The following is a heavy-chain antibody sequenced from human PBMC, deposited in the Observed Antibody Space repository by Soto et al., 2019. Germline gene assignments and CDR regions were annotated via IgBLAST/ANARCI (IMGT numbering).Heavy chain of an antibody. V-gene: IGHV3-7*03. CDR2: IKQDGSDK. CDR1: GFTFSSYL. J-gene: IGHJ6*04. CDR3: ASDRDIIAVRDV. Sequence: PGGSLRLSCAASGFTFSSYLMSWVRQAPGKGLEWVANIKQDGSDKYYVDSVKGRFTISRDNAKNSLYLQMNSLRAEDTAVYYCASDRDIIAVRDVLGSGTQVTGSS. D-gene: IGHD6-6*01.